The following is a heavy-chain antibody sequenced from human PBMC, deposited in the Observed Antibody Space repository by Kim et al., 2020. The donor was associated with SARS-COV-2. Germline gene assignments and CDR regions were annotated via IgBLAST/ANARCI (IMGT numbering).Heavy chain of an antibody. J-gene: IGHJ4*02. Sequence: KGRFTISRDNSKNTLYLQMNSLRVEDTAVYYCARETNLRYFDWTPTGHFDYWGQGTLVTVSS. V-gene: IGHV3-30*01. CDR3: ARETNLRYFDWTPTGHFDY. D-gene: IGHD3-9*01.